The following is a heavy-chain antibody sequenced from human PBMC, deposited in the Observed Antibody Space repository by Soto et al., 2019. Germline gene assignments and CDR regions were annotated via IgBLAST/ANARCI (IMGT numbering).Heavy chain of an antibody. CDR2: IIPIFGTA. CDR1: GGTFSSYA. Sequence: KVSCKASGGTFSSYAISWVRQAPGQGLEWMGGIIPIFGTANYAQKFQGRVTITADESTSTAYMEMSSLRSEDTAVYYCATRTSGTYYYDSSGFPYYYGMAVWGQGPTVTVS. CDR3: ATRTSGTYYYDSSGFPYYYGMAV. V-gene: IGHV1-69*01. J-gene: IGHJ6*02. D-gene: IGHD3-22*01.